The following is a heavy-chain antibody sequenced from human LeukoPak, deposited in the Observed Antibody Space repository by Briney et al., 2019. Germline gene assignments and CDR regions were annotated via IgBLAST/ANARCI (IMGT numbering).Heavy chain of an antibody. V-gene: IGHV3-21*01. D-gene: IGHD3-10*01. Sequence: PGGSLRLSCVASGFNFTIYSMNWVRQAPGKGRDGVSSISSASAYIDYADSVKGRFTISRDNAKNSLYLQMNSLRAEDSALYYCAKDESRVRGIIRDAFDLWGQGTMVSVSS. J-gene: IGHJ3*01. CDR1: GFNFTIYS. CDR2: ISSASAYI. CDR3: AKDESRVRGIIRDAFDL.